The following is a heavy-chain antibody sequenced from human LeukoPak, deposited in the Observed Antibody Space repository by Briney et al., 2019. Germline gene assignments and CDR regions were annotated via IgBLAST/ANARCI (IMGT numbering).Heavy chain of an antibody. J-gene: IGHJ3*02. CDR3: ARDDGSEAFDI. CDR1: GGSISSYY. Sequence: KTSETLSLTCTVSGGSISSYYWSWIRQPPGKGLEWIGYIYYSGSTNYNPSLKSRVTISVDTSKNQFSLKLSSVTAADTAVYYCARDDGSEAFDIWAKGQWSPSLQ. V-gene: IGHV4-59*01. CDR2: IYYSGST. D-gene: IGHD5-24*01.